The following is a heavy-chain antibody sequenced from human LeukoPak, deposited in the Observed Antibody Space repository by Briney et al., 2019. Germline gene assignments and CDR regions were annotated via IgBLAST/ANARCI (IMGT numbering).Heavy chain of an antibody. Sequence: ASVKVSCKASGYTFTGYYMHWVRQAPGQGLEWMGWINPNSGGTNYAQNFQGGVTMTTDTSTNTAYIELRSLRSDDTAVYYCARREGRSASPFFFDSWGQGTLVTVSS. CDR3: ARREGRSASPFFFDS. CDR2: INPNSGGT. D-gene: IGHD6-6*01. J-gene: IGHJ4*02. V-gene: IGHV1-2*02. CDR1: GYTFTGYY.